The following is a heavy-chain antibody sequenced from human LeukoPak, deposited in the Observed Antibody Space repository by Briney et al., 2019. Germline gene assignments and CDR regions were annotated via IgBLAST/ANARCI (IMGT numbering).Heavy chain of an antibody. D-gene: IGHD5-24*01. V-gene: IGHV3-30*04. CDR3: AKNGDSERWLQPKFVTH. CDR1: GFTFSSYA. CDR2: ISYDGSNN. Sequence: PGGSMRLSCAASGFTFSSYAMHWVRQAPGKGLEWVAVISYDGSNNYYADSVKGRFTMSRDNSKNTLYLQMNSLRAEDTAVYYCAKNGDSERWLQPKFVTHWGQGTLVTVSS. J-gene: IGHJ4*02.